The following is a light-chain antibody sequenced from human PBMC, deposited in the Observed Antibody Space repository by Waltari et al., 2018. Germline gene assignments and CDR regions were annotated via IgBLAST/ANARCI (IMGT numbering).Light chain of an antibody. CDR3: SSYAGKYV. J-gene: IGLJ3*02. V-gene: IGLV2-8*01. Sequence: PRPRFPSPPGSPERPFPSPCTEPSSPVVGMDYISWYQQPPGKAPKVIIYEVYKRPSGVPDRFSGSKSGNTASLTVSELQAEDEANYYCSSYAGKYVFGGGTKLTVL. CDR2: EVY. CDR1: SSPVVGMDY.